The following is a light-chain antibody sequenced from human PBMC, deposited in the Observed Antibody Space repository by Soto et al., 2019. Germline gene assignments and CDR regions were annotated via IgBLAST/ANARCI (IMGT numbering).Light chain of an antibody. CDR3: QQYGSSPVT. V-gene: IGKV3-20*01. J-gene: IGKJ1*01. CDR2: GAS. CDR1: RSFSSSY. Sequence: EVVLTQSPGTLSLSPGESATLSCRASRSFSSSYLAWYLQKPGQAPRLLIYGASSRATGVPDRFSGSGSGTDFTLTISSLEPEDFAVYYCQQYGSSPVTFGQGTKVEIK.